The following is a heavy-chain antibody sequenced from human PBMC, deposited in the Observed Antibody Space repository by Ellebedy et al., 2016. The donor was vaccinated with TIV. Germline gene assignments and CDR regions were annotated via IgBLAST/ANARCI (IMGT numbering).Heavy chain of an antibody. CDR1: AGTFSKYA. Sequence: AASVKVSCKASAGTFSKYAISWVRQAPGHGLKWMGRIISILGITNYAQKFQGRVTMTADKSTTTAYMEFSSLRSEDTALYFCARLAPVSSQHYYYFYGLDVWGQGTTVTVSS. V-gene: IGHV1-69*04. D-gene: IGHD2-2*01. CDR2: IISILGIT. CDR3: ARLAPVSSQHYYYFYGLDV. J-gene: IGHJ6*01.